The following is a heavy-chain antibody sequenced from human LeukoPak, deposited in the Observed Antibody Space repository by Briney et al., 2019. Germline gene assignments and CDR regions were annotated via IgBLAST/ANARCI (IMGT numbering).Heavy chain of an antibody. Sequence: SVKVSCKASGFTFTSSAMQWVRQARGQRLEWIGWIVVGSGNTNHAQKFQERVTITRDMSTSTAYMELSSLRSEDTAVYYCAAEEWELAPWGYWGQGTLVTVSS. V-gene: IGHV1-58*02. D-gene: IGHD1-26*01. CDR1: GFTFTSSA. CDR3: AAEEWELAPWGY. CDR2: IVVGSGNT. J-gene: IGHJ4*02.